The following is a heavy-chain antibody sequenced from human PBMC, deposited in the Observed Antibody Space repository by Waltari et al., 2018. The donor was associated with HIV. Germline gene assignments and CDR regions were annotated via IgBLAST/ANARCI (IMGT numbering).Heavy chain of an antibody. CDR3: ARVGSGSYYNYFDY. V-gene: IGHV3-74*01. CDR1: GFTFSSYW. Sequence: EVQLVESGGGLVQPGGSLRLSCAASGFTFSSYWMHWVRQAPGKGLVWVSRSDSDGSITSYADAVKGRFTISRDNAKNTLYLQMNSLRAEDTAVYYCARVGSGSYYNYFDYWGQGTLVTVSS. CDR2: SDSDGSIT. D-gene: IGHD1-26*01. J-gene: IGHJ4*02.